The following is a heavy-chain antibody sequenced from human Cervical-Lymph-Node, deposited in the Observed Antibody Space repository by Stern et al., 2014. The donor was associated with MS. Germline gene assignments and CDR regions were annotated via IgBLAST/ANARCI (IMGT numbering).Heavy chain of an antibody. Sequence: VQLVESGPGLVKPSETLSLTCTVSGGFISSYYWSWIRQPPGKALEWMGNVFYTGSTNYNPSLKSRVTISLDTSKNQVSLNLNSVTTADTAVYYCTRAADLYYYYGMDVWGQGTTVIVSS. J-gene: IGHJ6*02. V-gene: IGHV4-59*01. CDR1: GGFISSYY. CDR3: TRAADLYYYYGMDV. CDR2: VFYTGST.